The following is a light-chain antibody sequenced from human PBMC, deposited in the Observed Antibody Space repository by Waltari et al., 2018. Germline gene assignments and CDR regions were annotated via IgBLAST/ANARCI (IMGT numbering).Light chain of an antibody. Sequence: DIVITQSPLSLPVTPGEPASISCRSSQSLLHSSGYTCLHCYLQTPGLSPQLLIFWGSNRASGVPDRFSGSASGTDFTLKISRVEAEDVGVYYCMQFLQTPYTFGQGTKLEIK. CDR1: QSLLHSSGYTC. CDR3: MQFLQTPYT. J-gene: IGKJ2*01. CDR2: WGS. V-gene: IGKV2-28*01.